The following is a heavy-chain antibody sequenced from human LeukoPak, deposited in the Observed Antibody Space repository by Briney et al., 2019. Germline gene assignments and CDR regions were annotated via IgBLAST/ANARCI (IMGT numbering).Heavy chain of an antibody. J-gene: IGHJ6*02. V-gene: IGHV3-23*01. CDR1: GFTFSSYA. CDR3: AKATSGWYYYYYGMDV. Sequence: GGSLRLSCAASGFTFSSYAMSWVRQALGKGLEWVSAISGSGGSTYYADSVKGRFTISRDNSKNTLYLQMNSLRAGDTAAYYCAKATSGWYYYYYGMDVWGQGTTVTVSS. D-gene: IGHD6-19*01. CDR2: ISGSGGST.